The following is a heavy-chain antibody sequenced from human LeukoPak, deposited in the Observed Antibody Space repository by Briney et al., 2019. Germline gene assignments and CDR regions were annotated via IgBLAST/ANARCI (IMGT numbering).Heavy chain of an antibody. CDR2: ITQDGGAK. J-gene: IGHJ4*02. V-gene: IGHV3-7*01. CDR3: ARVRGYCTGDSCYLNYFDY. D-gene: IGHD2-15*01. CDR1: GFTFSTYW. Sequence: GGSLRLSCAASGFTFSTYWMRWVRQAPGKGLEWVAKITQDGGAKYYVDSVKGRFTISRDNAKNSLYLQMNSLRAEDTAVYYCARVRGYCTGDSCYLNYFDYWGQGTLVTVSS.